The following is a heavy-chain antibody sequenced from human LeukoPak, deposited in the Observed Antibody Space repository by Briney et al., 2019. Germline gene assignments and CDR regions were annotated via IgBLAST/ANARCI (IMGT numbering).Heavy chain of an antibody. Sequence: ASVKVSCKASGYTFTGYYMHWVRQAPGQGLEWMGWINPNSGGTNYAQKFQGRVTMTRDTSISTAYMELSRLRSDDTAVYYCARFNYYDSSGYPDYWGQGTLDTVSS. CDR1: GYTFTGYY. J-gene: IGHJ4*02. V-gene: IGHV1-2*02. D-gene: IGHD3-22*01. CDR3: ARFNYYDSSGYPDY. CDR2: INPNSGGT.